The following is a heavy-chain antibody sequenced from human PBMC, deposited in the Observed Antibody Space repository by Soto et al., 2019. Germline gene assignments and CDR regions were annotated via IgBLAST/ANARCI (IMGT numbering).Heavy chain of an antibody. V-gene: IGHV3-30*18. D-gene: IGHD1-1*01. CDR1: GFTFSSYG. CDR3: AKDRGNVNWNPEGYYYYGMDV. Sequence: GGSLRLSCAASGFTFSSYGMHWVRQAPGKGLEWVAVISYDGSNKYYADSVKGRFTISRDNSKNTLYLQMNSLRAEDTAVYYCAKDRGNVNWNPEGYYYYGMDVWGQGTTVTVSS. CDR2: ISYDGSNK. J-gene: IGHJ6*02.